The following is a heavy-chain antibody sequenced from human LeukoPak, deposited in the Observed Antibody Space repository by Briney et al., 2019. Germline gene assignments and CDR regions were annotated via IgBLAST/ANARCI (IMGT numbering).Heavy chain of an antibody. CDR2: INQDESKK. J-gene: IGHJ4*02. CDR3: ARDHAYRADY. CDR1: GFTFSNDW. V-gene: IGHV3-7*01. D-gene: IGHD2-2*01. Sequence: GSLRLSCAASGFTFSNDWMCWVRQAPGKGLEWVANINQDESKKYYADSVKGRFTISRDNAKNSLYLQMSSLTAEDTAIYYCARDHAYRADYWGQGTLVTVSS.